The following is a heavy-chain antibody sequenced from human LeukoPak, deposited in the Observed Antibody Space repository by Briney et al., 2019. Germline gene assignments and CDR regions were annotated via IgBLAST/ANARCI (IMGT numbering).Heavy chain of an antibody. V-gene: IGHV3-48*03. J-gene: IGHJ4*02. D-gene: IGHD6-19*01. CDR1: GFTFSSYE. CDR2: ISSSGSTI. Sequence: GGSLRLSCAASGFTFSSYEMNWVRQAPGKGLEWVSYISSSGSTIYYADPVKGRFTLSRDNAKNSLYVQMNSLRAEDTAIYYCARELIAVAGRAVDYWGQGTLVTVSS. CDR3: ARELIAVAGRAVDY.